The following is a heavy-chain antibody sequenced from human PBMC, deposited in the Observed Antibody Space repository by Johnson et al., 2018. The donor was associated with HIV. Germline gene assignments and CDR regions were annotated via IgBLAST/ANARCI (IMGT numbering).Heavy chain of an antibody. Sequence: MQLVESGGGVVRPGGSLRLSCAASGFTFDDYGMSWVRQAPGKGLEWVSGINWNGGSTGYADSVKGRFTISRDNSKNTLYLQMNSLRAEDTAVYYCASKIVVVPGGVGTFDIWGQGTMVTVSS. CDR1: GFTFDDYG. J-gene: IGHJ3*02. V-gene: IGHV3-20*04. D-gene: IGHD3-22*01. CDR2: INWNGGST. CDR3: ASKIVVVPGGVGTFDI.